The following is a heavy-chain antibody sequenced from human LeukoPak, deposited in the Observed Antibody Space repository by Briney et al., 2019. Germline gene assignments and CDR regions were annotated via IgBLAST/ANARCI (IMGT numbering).Heavy chain of an antibody. CDR2: IYYSRST. CDR1: GGSISSSSYY. V-gene: IGHV4-39*01. D-gene: IGHD6-19*01. CDR3: ARLVRPVAGTGQYYFDY. J-gene: IGHJ4*02. Sequence: SETLSLTCTVSGGSISSSSYYWGRIRQPPGKGLVWLWYIYYSRSTYYIRYRKSRLTLSVDTSNNQFSRKLSSVTAAGRAVYCGARLVRPVAGTGQYYFDYWGQGTLVTVSS.